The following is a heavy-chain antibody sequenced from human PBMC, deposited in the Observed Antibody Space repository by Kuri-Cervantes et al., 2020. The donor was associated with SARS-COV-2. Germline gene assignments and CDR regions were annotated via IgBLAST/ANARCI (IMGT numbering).Heavy chain of an antibody. Sequence: ESLKISCTVSGGSISSGSFYWGWIRQPPGKGLEWIGNVYYNGITYYNPSLESRVSVSVDTSKNQFSLKLSSVTAADTAVYYCARQMMSSITIFGVVITRNWFDPWGQGTLVTVSS. CDR1: GGSISSGSFY. V-gene: IGHV4-39*01. CDR2: VYYNGIT. J-gene: IGHJ5*02. CDR3: ARQMMSSITIFGVVITRNWFDP. D-gene: IGHD3-3*01.